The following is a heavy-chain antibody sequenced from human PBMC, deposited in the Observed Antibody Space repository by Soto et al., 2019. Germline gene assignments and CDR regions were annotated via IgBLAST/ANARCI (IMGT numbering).Heavy chain of an antibody. CDR1: GLRCGGSI. CDR2: IYLVDNT. CDR3: ARLPGAFYDDNSDYDFHDD. Sequence: GPLRASCAASGLRCGGSILHWFRQSPQKGLGWFSVIYLVDNTNYAESVRGRFTLANDSSRNTVSLQINSLRAENTAVYYSARLPGAFYDDNSDYDFHDDWGQGTLVTVSS. D-gene: IGHD3-3*01. V-gene: IGHV3-53*01. J-gene: IGHJ4*02.